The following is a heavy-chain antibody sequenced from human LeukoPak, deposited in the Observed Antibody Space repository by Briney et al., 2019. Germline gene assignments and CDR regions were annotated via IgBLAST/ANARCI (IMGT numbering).Heavy chain of an antibody. Sequence: GGSLRLSCAASGFTFSSYSMNWVRQAPGEGLECVSSIISSSSYIYYADSVKGRFTISRDNAKNSLYLQMNSLRAEDTAVYYCARESKSSRGSLHLLDYWGQGTLLTVSS. CDR3: ARESKSSRGSLHLLDY. V-gene: IGHV3-21*01. CDR1: GFTFSSYS. D-gene: IGHD2-15*01. CDR2: IISSSSYI. J-gene: IGHJ4*02.